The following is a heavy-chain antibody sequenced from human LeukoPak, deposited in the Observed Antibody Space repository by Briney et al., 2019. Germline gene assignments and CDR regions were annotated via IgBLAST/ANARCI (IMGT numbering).Heavy chain of an antibody. CDR2: ISGRGVST. V-gene: IGHV3-23*01. CDR3: AKDHRDTAMFSLTFDS. J-gene: IGHJ5*01. CDR1: GFTFSSYA. Sequence: GGSLRLSCAASGFTFSSYAMSWVRQAPGKGLEGVSAISGRGVSTYYEDAGMGRFIIARDNYKNTLYLQMNSLRAEDTAVYYCAKDHRDTAMFSLTFDSWGQGTLVTVSS. D-gene: IGHD5-18*01.